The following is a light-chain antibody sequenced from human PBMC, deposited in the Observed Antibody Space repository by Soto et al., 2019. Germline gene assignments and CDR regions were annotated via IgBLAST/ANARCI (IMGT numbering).Light chain of an antibody. J-gene: IGKJ4*02. CDR1: ESVTRY. CDR2: DAS. CDR3: QQRYTWPLT. Sequence: EIVLTQSPATLSLSPGERATLSCRASESVTRYLAWYQQKAGQAPRLLIYDASSRAAGIPVRFSGSGSGTDFTLTISSLEPDDFAVYYCQQRYTWPLTFGGGTKVEIK. V-gene: IGKV3-11*01.